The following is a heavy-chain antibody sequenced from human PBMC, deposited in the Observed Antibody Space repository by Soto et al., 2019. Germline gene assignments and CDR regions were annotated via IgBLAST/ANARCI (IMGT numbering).Heavy chain of an antibody. V-gene: IGHV3-15*01. CDR2: IKSKTDGGTT. CDR1: GFTFSNAW. CDR3: NTKYYYDSSGSKPGGY. D-gene: IGHD3-22*01. Sequence: VQLVESGGGLVKPGGSLRLSCAASGFTFSNAWMSWVRQAPGKGLEWVGRIKSKTDGGTTDYAAPVKGRLTISREDSKNTLYLQINSQKTEDTALYYWNTKYYYDSSGSKPGGYWGQGTLVTVSS. J-gene: IGHJ4*02.